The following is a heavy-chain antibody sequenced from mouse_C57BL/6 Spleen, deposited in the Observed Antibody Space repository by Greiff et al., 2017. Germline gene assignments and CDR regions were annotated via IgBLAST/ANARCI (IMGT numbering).Heavy chain of an antibody. D-gene: IGHD4-1*01. J-gene: IGHJ3*01. V-gene: IGHV1-74*01. CDR1: GYTFTSYW. CDR2: IHPTDSDT. Sequence: VQLQQPGAELVKPGASVKLSCKASGYTFTSYWMHWVKQRPGQGLEWIGRIHPTDSDTNYNQKFKSKATLTVDKASSTAYMQLSSLTSEDSAVYYCAYLTGTDWYSYWGEGPLVTVAA. CDR3: AYLTGTDWYSY.